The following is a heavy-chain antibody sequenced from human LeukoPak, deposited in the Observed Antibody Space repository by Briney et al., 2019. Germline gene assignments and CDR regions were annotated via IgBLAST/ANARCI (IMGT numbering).Heavy chain of an antibody. D-gene: IGHD3-10*01. CDR3: ARSLHGRMVS. CDR2: IIPIFGTA. Sequence: ASVKVSCKASGGTFSSYAISWVRQAPGQGLEWMGGIIPIFGTANYAQKFQGRVTITADESTSTAYMELSSLRSEDTAVYYCARSLHGRMVSWGQGTLVTVSS. CDR1: GGTFSSYA. J-gene: IGHJ4*02. V-gene: IGHV1-69*13.